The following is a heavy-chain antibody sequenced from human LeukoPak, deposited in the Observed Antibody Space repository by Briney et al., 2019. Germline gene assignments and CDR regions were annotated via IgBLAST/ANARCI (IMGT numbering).Heavy chain of an antibody. V-gene: IGHV1-69*05. CDR3: ARDQALYFSYGGY. Sequence: GASVKVSCKASGGTFNSNAFHWVRQAPGQGLEWMGGITPIFGSTKYAQKFQGRVTVTTDESTSTAYMELSDPRSDDTAVYYCARDQALYFSYGGYWGQGTLVTVSS. D-gene: IGHD2/OR15-2a*01. CDR1: GGTFNSNA. J-gene: IGHJ4*02. CDR2: ITPIFGST.